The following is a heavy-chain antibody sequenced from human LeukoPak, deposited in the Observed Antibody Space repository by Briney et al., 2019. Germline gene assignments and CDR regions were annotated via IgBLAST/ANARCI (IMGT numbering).Heavy chain of an antibody. Sequence: GAAVKVSCKASGYTFISYGISWLRQAPGKGLEWMGWISDYNGNTNYAQRLQGRVTMTTDTSTSTAYMELRSRRADDTAVCYCARVDFDLWIFFDYWGQGTLVTVSS. J-gene: IGHJ4*02. V-gene: IGHV1-18*01. CDR2: ISDYNGNT. D-gene: IGHD3-3*01. CDR3: ARVDFDLWIFFDY. CDR1: GYTFISYG.